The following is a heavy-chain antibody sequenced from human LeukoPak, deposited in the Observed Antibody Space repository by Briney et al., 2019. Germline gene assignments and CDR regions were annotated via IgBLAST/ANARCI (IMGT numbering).Heavy chain of an antibody. D-gene: IGHD1-26*01. CDR1: GGSISSYY. CDR3: ARGEWELPFFDY. Sequence: PSETLSLTCTVSGGSISSYYWSWIRQPPGKGLEWIGYTYYSGSTNYNPSLKSRVTISVDTSKNQFSLKLSSVTAADTAVYYCARGEWELPFFDYWGQGTLVTVSS. J-gene: IGHJ4*02. V-gene: IGHV4-59*08. CDR2: TYYSGST.